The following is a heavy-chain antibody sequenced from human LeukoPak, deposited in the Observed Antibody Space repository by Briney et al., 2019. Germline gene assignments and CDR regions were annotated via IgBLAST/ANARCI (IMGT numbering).Heavy chain of an antibody. Sequence: SETLSLTCTVSGGSISSYYWSWIRQPPGKGLEWIGYIYYSGSTNYNPSLKSRVTISVDTSKNQFSLKLCSVTAADTAVYYCARWRPIAAAGMSGMDVWGQGTTVTVSS. J-gene: IGHJ6*02. D-gene: IGHD6-13*01. V-gene: IGHV4-59*08. CDR3: ARWRPIAAAGMSGMDV. CDR1: GGSISSYY. CDR2: IYYSGST.